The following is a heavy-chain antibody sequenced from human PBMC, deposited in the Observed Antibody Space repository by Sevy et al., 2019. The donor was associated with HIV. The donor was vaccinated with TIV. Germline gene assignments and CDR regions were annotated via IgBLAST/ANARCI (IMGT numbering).Heavy chain of an antibody. CDR3: AKGDRTFYGMDV. CDR1: GFTFTSYG. CDR2: ISGSGGST. Sequence: GGSLRLSCAASGFTFTSYGMHWVRQAPGKGLEWVSAISGSGGSTYYADSLEGRFTISRDNSKNTLYLQMNSLRAEDTAVYYCAKGDRTFYGMDVWGEGTTVTVSS. J-gene: IGHJ6*04. V-gene: IGHV3-23*01. D-gene: IGHD2-15*01.